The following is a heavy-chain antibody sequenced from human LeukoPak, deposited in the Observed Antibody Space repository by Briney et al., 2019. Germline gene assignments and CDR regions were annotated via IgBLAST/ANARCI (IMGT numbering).Heavy chain of an antibody. J-gene: IGHJ3*02. CDR3: AKDWGYDSSGHYTAVAAFDI. D-gene: IGHD3-22*01. CDR2: ISGSGGST. Sequence: PGGSLRLSCAASGFTFSSYAMSWVRQAPGKGLEWVSAISGSGGSTYYADSVKGRFTISRDNSKNTLYLQMNSLRAEDTAVYYCAKDWGYDSSGHYTAVAAFDIWGQGTMVTVSS. V-gene: IGHV3-23*01. CDR1: GFTFSSYA.